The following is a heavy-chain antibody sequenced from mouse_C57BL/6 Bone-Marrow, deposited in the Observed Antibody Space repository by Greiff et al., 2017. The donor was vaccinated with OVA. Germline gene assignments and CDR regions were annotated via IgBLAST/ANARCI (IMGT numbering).Heavy chain of an antibody. CDR1: GYTFTSYW. CDR2: IHPSDSDT. D-gene: IGHD1-1*01. CDR3: AIKEDRRGLRGCAY. Sequence: QVQLQQPGAELVKPGASVKVSCKASGYTFTSYWMHWVKQRPGQGLEWIGRIHPSDSDTNSNQKFKGKATLTVDKSSSKAYIQLSSLTSEDTAVYYGAIKEDRRGLRGCAYWGQGTLVTVSA. J-gene: IGHJ3*01. V-gene: IGHV1-74*01.